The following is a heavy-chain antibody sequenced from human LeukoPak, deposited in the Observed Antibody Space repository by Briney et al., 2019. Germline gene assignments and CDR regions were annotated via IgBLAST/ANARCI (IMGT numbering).Heavy chain of an antibody. CDR2: INNNGNSA. CDR3: ARDRVGSSWSEFDY. CDR1: GFTFSYYA. J-gene: IGHJ4*02. V-gene: IGHV3-64*01. D-gene: IGHD6-13*01. Sequence: PGGSLRLSCVASGFTFSYYAMHWVRQAPGKGLEYVSTINNNGNSASYANSVKGRFTISRDNSKNTPYLQLGSLRAEDMAAYYCARDRVGSSWSEFDYWGQGTLVTVSS.